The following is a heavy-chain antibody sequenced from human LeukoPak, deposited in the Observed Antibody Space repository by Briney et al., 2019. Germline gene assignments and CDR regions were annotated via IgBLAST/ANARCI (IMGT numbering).Heavy chain of an antibody. D-gene: IGHD3-10*01. V-gene: IGHV4-4*07. Sequence: KPSETLSLTCTVSGGSISSYYWSWIRQPAGKGLEWIGRIYTSGSTNYNPSLKSRVTMSVDTSKNQFSLKLSSVTAADTAVYYCARGSMVRGVTSQYAFDIWGQGTMVTVSS. CDR2: IYTSGST. CDR1: GGSISSYY. J-gene: IGHJ3*02. CDR3: ARGSMVRGVTSQYAFDI.